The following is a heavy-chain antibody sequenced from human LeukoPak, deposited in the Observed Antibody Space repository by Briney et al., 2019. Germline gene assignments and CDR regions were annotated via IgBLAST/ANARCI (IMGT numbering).Heavy chain of an antibody. CDR2: INPDGNKK. V-gene: IGHV3-7*01. D-gene: IGHD5-18*01. Sequence: HSGGSLRLSCAVSGLTFSSSWMDWVRQAPGKGLEWVASINPDGNKKYSADSVKGRFTISRDNAENSLYLRMNSLRVEDTAFYYCARDLAYSRLDYWGQGMLVTVSS. CDR1: GLTFSSSW. J-gene: IGHJ4*02. CDR3: ARDLAYSRLDY.